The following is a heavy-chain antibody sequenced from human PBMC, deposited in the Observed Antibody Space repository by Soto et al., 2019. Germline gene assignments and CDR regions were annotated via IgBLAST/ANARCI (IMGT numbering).Heavy chain of an antibody. J-gene: IGHJ6*02. CDR1: GYTFTSYD. CDR2: MNPNSGNT. Sequence: SVKVSCKASGYTFTSYDINWVRQATGQGLEWMGWMNPNSGNTGYAQKFQGRVTMTRNTSVSTAYMELSSLRSEDTAVYYCAKRRNRYYYYGMDVWGQGTTVTVSS. V-gene: IGHV1-8*01. D-gene: IGHD6-25*01. CDR3: AKRRNRYYYYGMDV.